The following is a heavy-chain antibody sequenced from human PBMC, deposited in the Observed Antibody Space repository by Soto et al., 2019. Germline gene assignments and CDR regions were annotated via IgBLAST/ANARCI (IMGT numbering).Heavy chain of an antibody. D-gene: IGHD2-15*01. V-gene: IGHV3-30*18. CDR3: AKDQHVVVVGATPFDY. J-gene: IGHJ4*02. Sequence: QVQLVESGGGVVQPGRSLRLSCAASGFTFSSYGMHWVRQAPGKGLEWVALISYDGSNKYYPDSVKGRFTISRDNSKNXLYLQMNSLRAEDTAVYYCAKDQHVVVVGATPFDYWGQGTLVTVSS. CDR2: ISYDGSNK. CDR1: GFTFSSYG.